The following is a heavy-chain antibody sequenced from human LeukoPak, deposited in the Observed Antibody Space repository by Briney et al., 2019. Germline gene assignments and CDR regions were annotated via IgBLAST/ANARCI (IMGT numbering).Heavy chain of an antibody. J-gene: IGHJ4*02. CDR3: VKSMWD. CDR2: IRNKANRDTT. CDR1: GFTFSDHY. Sequence: GGSLRLSCAASGFTFSDHYMDWGRQAPEKALEWVGRIRNKANRDTTEYAASVKGRFTISRDDSKNSLFLQMNSLKTEDTAVYYCVKSMWDWGQGTLVTVSS. V-gene: IGHV3-72*01. D-gene: IGHD1-26*01.